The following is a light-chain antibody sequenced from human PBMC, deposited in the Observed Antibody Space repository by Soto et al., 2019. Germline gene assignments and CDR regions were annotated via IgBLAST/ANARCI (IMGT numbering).Light chain of an antibody. J-gene: IGKJ1*01. V-gene: IGKV3-15*01. Sequence: EIVLTQSPATLSLSPGERAALSCRASQSVSSSYLAWYQQKPGQAPRLLIYGASTRATGIPARFSGSGSETEFTLTISSLQAEDSAVYFCQQYNNWPTWTFGQETKVDIK. CDR2: GAS. CDR1: QSVSSSY. CDR3: QQYNNWPTWT.